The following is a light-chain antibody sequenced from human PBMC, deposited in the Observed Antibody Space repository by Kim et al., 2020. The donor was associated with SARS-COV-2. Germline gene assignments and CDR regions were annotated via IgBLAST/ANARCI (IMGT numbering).Light chain of an antibody. CDR3: LQHKNFPPT. Sequence: SASVGDRDTITRRAYEYIRNDLGWFHEKPERVPKRVIYAASILQSGVPSRFSGSGSGREFSLTISSLQPEDCTTYYCLQHKNFPPTFGQETKLEI. V-gene: IGKV1-17*03. CDR1: EYIRND. J-gene: IGKJ2*01. CDR2: AAS.